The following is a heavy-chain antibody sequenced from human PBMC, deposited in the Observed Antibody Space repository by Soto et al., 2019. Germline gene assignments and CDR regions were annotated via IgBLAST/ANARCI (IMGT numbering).Heavy chain of an antibody. CDR3: ARVSSDWFEP. V-gene: IGHV4-31*03. CDR2: IYYSGNT. J-gene: IGHJ5*02. D-gene: IGHD3-10*01. Sequence: QVQLQESGPGLVEPSQTLALTCTVSGDPLNTGGYYWSWIRHLPGKVLEWLGYIYYSGNTYYNPSLKGRVNISGDMSKKQCSLRLSSVTAADTAVYHCARVSSDWFEPWGPGIQVTVSS. CDR1: GDPLNTGGYY.